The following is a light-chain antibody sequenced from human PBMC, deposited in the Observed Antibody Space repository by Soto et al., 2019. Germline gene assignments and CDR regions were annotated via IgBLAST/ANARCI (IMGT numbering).Light chain of an antibody. CDR1: SSDVGGYNF. V-gene: IGLV2-11*01. CDR2: DVS. Sequence: QSALTQPRSVSGSPGQSVTISCTGTSSDVGGYNFVSWYQQHPGKAPKLMIYDVSKRPSGVPDRFSGSKSGNTASLTISGLQAEDEADYYCCSYAGSYTFQRQVFGTGTKVTVL. J-gene: IGLJ1*01. CDR3: CSYAGSYTFQRQV.